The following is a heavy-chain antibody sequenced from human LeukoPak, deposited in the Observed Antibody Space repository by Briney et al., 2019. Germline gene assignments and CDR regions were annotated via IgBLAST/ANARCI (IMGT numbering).Heavy chain of an antibody. Sequence: SETLSLTCTVSGGSISSYYWSWIRQPAGKGLEWIGRIYTRGSTNYNPSLKSRVTMSVDTSKNQFSLKLSSVTAADTAVYYCARADYYDSSGYYTFDYWGQGTLVTVSS. V-gene: IGHV4-4*07. J-gene: IGHJ4*02. CDR2: IYTRGST. D-gene: IGHD3-22*01. CDR3: ARADYYDSSGYYTFDY. CDR1: GGSISSYY.